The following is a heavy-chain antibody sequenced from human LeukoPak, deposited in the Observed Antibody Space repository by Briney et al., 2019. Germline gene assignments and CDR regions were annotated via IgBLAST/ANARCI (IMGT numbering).Heavy chain of an antibody. D-gene: IGHD3-16*02. J-gene: IGHJ4*02. V-gene: IGHV4-59*01. Sequence: SETLSLTCTVSGGSISSYYWSWIRQPPGKGLEWIGYIYYSGSTNYNPSLKSRVTISVDTSKNQFSLKLSSVTAADTAVYYCARTSYSYPLDYWGQGTLVTVAS. CDR3: ARTSYSYPLDY. CDR2: IYYSGST. CDR1: GGSISSYY.